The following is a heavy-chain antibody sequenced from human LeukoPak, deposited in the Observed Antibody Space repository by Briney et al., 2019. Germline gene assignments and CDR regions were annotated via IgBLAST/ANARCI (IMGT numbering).Heavy chain of an antibody. CDR1: GFTFTNYW. CDR2: IKQDRSEK. CDR3: ARDGLVGYYYGGADY. V-gene: IGHV3-7*01. Sequence: GGSLRLSCAASGFTFTNYWMSWVRQAPGKGLELVANIKQDRSEKYYVDSVKGRFTISRDNAKNSLYLQMNSLRAEDTAVYYCARDGLVGYYYGGADYWGQGTLVTVSS. D-gene: IGHD3-22*01. J-gene: IGHJ4*02.